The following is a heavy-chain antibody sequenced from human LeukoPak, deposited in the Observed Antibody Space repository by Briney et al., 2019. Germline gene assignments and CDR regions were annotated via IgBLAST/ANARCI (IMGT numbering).Heavy chain of an antibody. CDR2: IYLDGSRA. CDR1: GFTFSSYW. J-gene: IGHJ6*03. V-gene: IGHV3-7*01. Sequence: GGSLRLSCAASGFTFSSYWMSWARQSPGKGLEWVANIYLDGSRAYYVDSVKGRFTISRVSAKNSLFLQMNSLSAEDTAVYYCGRAGPVTKDHFMDVWGKGTTVTVSS. CDR3: GRAGPVTKDHFMDV. D-gene: IGHD2-2*01.